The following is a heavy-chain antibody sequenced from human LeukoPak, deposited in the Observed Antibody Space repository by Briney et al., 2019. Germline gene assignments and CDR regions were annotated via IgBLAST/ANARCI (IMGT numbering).Heavy chain of an antibody. CDR1: GFTFSSYS. Sequence: GGSLRLSCAASGFTFSSYSMNWVRQAPGKGLEWVSSISSSSSYIYYADSVKGRFTISRDNAKNSLYLQMNSLRAEDTAVYHCARDRYSSGWYDYWGQGTLVTVSS. CDR2: ISSSSSYI. V-gene: IGHV3-21*01. CDR3: ARDRYSSGWYDY. D-gene: IGHD6-19*01. J-gene: IGHJ4*02.